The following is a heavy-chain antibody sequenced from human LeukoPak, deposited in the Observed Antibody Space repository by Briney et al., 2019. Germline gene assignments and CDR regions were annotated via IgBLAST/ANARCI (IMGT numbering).Heavy chain of an antibody. V-gene: IGHV5-51*01. J-gene: IGHJ6*03. CDR1: GYSFTSYW. CDR3: ARLIVGATGYYYYYMDV. Sequence: GESLKISCKGSGYSFTSYWIGWVRQMPGKGLEWMGIIYPGDSDTRYSPSFQGQVTISADKSLSTAYLQWSSLKAPDTAMYYCARLIVGATGYYYYYMDVWGKGTTVTVSS. CDR2: IYPGDSDT. D-gene: IGHD1-26*01.